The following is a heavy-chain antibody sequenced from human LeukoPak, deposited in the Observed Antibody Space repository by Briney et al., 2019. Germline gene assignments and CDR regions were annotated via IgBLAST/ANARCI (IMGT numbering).Heavy chain of an antibody. D-gene: IGHD3-3*01. CDR2: IKQDGSET. CDR1: GFTFSNHW. J-gene: IGHJ4*02. V-gene: IGHV3-7*01. Sequence: GGSLRLSCAASGFTFSNHWMSWVRRAPGKGLEWVANIKQDGSETYYVDSVRGRFTISRDNAKNSLYLQMNSLRAEDTAIYYCARDFWGAYRVDFFDYWGQGTLVTVSS. CDR3: ARDFWGAYRVDFFDY.